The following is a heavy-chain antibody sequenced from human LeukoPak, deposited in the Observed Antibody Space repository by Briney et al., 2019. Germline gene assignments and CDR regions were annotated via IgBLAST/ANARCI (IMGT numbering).Heavy chain of an antibody. CDR3: ARVNVVVPALDY. D-gene: IGHD2-2*01. V-gene: IGHV4-59*01. Sequence: SETLSLTCTVSGGSISSYYWSWIRQPPGKGLEWIGYIYYSGSTNYNPSLKSRVTISVDTSKNQFSLKLSSVTAADTAVYYCARVNVVVPALDYWGQGTLATVSS. J-gene: IGHJ4*02. CDR1: GGSISSYY. CDR2: IYYSGST.